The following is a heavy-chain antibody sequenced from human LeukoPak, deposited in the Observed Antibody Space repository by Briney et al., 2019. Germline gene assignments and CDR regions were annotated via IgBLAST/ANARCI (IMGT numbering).Heavy chain of an antibody. Sequence: ASVKVSCKASGYTFTGYYMHWVRQAPGQGLEWMGWINPNSGGTDYAQKFQGRVTMTRDTSISTAYMELSRLISDDTAGYYCARSRRSLGSSGWYYYWGQGTLVTVSS. V-gene: IGHV1-2*02. CDR1: GYTFTGYY. D-gene: IGHD6-19*01. J-gene: IGHJ4*02. CDR2: INPNSGGT. CDR3: ARSRRSLGSSGWYYY.